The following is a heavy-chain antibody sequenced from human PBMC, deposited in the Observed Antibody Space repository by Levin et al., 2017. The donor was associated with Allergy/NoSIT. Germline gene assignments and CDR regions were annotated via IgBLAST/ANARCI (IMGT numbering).Heavy chain of an antibody. CDR1: GFTFRNYA. CDR3: ARGGHDHAFDI. CDR2: INSDGSGT. D-gene: IGHD3-10*01. Sequence: PGESLKISCVASGFTFRNYAMHWVRQAPGKGLVWVSRINSDGSGTIYADSVNGRFTISRDNAKNTLYLQMKSLRVEDTAVYYCARGGHDHAFDIWGQGTMVTVSS. V-gene: IGHV3-74*01. J-gene: IGHJ3*02.